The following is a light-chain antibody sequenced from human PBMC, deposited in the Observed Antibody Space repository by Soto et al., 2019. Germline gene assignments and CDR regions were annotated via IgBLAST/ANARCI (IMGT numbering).Light chain of an antibody. CDR3: SSYTRSTTWL. Sequence: SVLTQPASVSGSPGQSITISCTGSISDVGAYNYVSWYQQHPGKAPKLMIYEVSNRPSGVAFRFSGSKSGNTASLTISGLQAEDEGDYFCSSYTRSTTWLFGGGTQLTVL. CDR2: EVS. V-gene: IGLV2-14*01. CDR1: ISDVGAYNY. J-gene: IGLJ3*02.